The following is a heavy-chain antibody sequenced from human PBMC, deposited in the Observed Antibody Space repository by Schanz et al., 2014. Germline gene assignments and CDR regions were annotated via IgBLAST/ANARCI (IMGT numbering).Heavy chain of an antibody. Sequence: QVQLVESGGGVVQPGRSLRLSCAASGFMFSSYGMHWVRQAPGKGLEWVGVISYDGSKKSYADSVKGRFTISRDNSKNTVHLQMNSLRPEDTAVYYCARSRSGFYFDYWGQGTLVAVSA. J-gene: IGHJ4*02. CDR3: ARSRSGFYFDY. CDR2: ISYDGSKK. CDR1: GFMFSSYG. V-gene: IGHV3-30*03. D-gene: IGHD1-26*01.